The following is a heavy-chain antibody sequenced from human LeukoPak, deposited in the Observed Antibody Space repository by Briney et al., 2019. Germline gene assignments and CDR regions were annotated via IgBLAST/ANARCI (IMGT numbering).Heavy chain of an antibody. D-gene: IGHD6-19*01. CDR2: ISDSGTRT. Sequence: RPGGSLRLSCAASGFTFSSYDMGWVRQAPGKGLVWVSAISDSGTRTYYADSVRGRFTISRDKFKNTLYLHMNSLRAEDTAVYYCAKDSRRTSGWYYFDYWGQGTLVTVSS. CDR1: GFTFSSYD. CDR3: AKDSRRTSGWYYFDY. V-gene: IGHV3-23*01. J-gene: IGHJ4*02.